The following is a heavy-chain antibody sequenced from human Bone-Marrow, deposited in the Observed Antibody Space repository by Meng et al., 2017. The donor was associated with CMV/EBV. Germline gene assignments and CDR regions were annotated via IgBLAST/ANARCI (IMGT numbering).Heavy chain of an antibody. V-gene: IGHV4-39*07. CDR1: GGSISSSSYY. J-gene: IGHJ6*02. CDR2: IYYSGST. CDR3: ARGSGIAARPNPSGGMDV. Sequence: SETLSLTCTVSGGSISSSSYYWGWIRQPPGKGLEWIGSIYYSGSTYYNPSLKSRVTISVDTSKNQFSLKLSSVTAADTAVYYCARGSGIAARPNPSGGMDVCGQGTTVTVSS. D-gene: IGHD6-6*01.